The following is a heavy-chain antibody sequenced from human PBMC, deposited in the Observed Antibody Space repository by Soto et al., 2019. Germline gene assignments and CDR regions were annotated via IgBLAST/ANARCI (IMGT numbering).Heavy chain of an antibody. CDR3: ASAYGDYGTPSYFDY. CDR2: IYYSGST. J-gene: IGHJ4*02. Sequence: SETLSLTCTVSGGSISSSSYYWGWIRQPPGKGLEWIGSIYYSGSTYYNPSLKSRVTISVDTSKNQFSLKLSSVTAADTAVYYCASAYGDYGTPSYFDYWGQGTLVTVSS. CDR1: GGSISSSSYY. D-gene: IGHD4-17*01. V-gene: IGHV4-39*01.